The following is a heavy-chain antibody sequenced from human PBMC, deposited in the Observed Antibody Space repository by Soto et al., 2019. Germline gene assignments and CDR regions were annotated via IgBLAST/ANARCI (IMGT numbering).Heavy chain of an antibody. V-gene: IGHV1-18*01. CDR1: GYTFTSYG. J-gene: IGHJ3*02. CDR3: AREEGEWELPDAFDI. CDR2: ISAYNGNT. D-gene: IGHD1-26*01. Sequence: ASVKVSCKASGYTFTSYGISWVRQAPGQGLEWMGWISAYNGNTNYAQKLQGRVTMTTDTSTSTAYMELRSLRSDDTAVYYCAREEGEWELPDAFDIWGQGTMVTVSS.